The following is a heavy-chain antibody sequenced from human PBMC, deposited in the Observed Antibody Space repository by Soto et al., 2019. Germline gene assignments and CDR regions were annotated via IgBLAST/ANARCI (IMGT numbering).Heavy chain of an antibody. Sequence: QVQLVQSGAEGKKPGASVKVSCKASGYTFTSYVISWVRQAPGQGLEWMGWISAYNGNTNYAQKLHGRVTMTTDTSTSTAYMELRSMRSDDTAVYYCASYREQLVLYGMDVWGQGTTVTVSS. CDR1: GYTFTSYV. D-gene: IGHD6-13*01. CDR2: ISAYNGNT. J-gene: IGHJ6*02. CDR3: ASYREQLVLYGMDV. V-gene: IGHV1-18*01.